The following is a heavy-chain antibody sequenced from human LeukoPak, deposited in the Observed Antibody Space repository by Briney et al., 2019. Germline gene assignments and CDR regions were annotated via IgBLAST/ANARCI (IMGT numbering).Heavy chain of an antibody. D-gene: IGHD2-21*01. Sequence: GGSLRLSCAASGFTFSSYWMHWVRQAPGKGLVWVSRINSDGSSTSYADSVKGRFTISRDNAKNTLYLEMNSLRVEDTAVYYCARGSDVRIAAHGFWFDPWGQGTLVTVSS. CDR2: INSDGSST. V-gene: IGHV3-74*01. CDR3: ARGSDVRIAAHGFWFDP. CDR1: GFTFSSYW. J-gene: IGHJ5*02.